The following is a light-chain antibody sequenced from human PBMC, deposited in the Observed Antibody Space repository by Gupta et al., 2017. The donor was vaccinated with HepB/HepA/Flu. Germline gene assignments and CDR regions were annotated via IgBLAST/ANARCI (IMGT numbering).Light chain of an antibody. CDR1: QSIANY. J-gene: IGKJ2*03. Sequence: IQLTQSPSSLSASVGERVTITCRASQSIANYLHWYQHKPGEAPKLLIYAAFHLQSGVPSRFSGGGSGTDFTLTISYLQPEDFATYYCQQGSSIPFSFGQGTKVEI. CDR3: QQGSSIPFS. CDR2: AAF. V-gene: IGKV1-39*01.